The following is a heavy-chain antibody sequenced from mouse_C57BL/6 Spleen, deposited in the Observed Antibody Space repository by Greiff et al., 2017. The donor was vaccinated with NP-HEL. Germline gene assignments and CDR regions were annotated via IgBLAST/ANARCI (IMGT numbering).Heavy chain of an antibody. Sequence: QVQLKESGAELVRPGASVKLSCKASGYTFTDYYINWVKQRPGQGLEWIARIYPGSGNTYYNEKFKGKATLTAEKSSSTAYMQLSSLTSEDSAVYFCARDIGTTVVRFDYWGQGTTLTVSS. CDR2: IYPGSGNT. D-gene: IGHD1-1*01. V-gene: IGHV1-76*01. CDR3: ARDIGTTVVRFDY. J-gene: IGHJ2*01. CDR1: GYTFTDYY.